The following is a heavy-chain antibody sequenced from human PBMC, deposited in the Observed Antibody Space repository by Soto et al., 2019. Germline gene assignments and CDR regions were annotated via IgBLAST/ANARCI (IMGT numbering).Heavy chain of an antibody. D-gene: IGHD3-10*01. CDR1: GFTFGDYA. V-gene: IGHV3-49*04. CDR3: TRGPMGGNWFDP. J-gene: IGHJ5*02. Sequence: SLRLSCTASGFTFGDYAMSWVRQAPGKGLEWVGFIRSKAYGGTTEYAASVKGRFTISRDDSKSIAYLQMNSLKTEDTAVYYCTRGPMGGNWFDPWGQGTRVTVSS. CDR2: IRSKAYGGTT.